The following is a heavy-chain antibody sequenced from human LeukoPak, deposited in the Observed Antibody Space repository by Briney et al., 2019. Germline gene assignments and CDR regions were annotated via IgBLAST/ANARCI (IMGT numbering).Heavy chain of an antibody. V-gene: IGHV3-23*01. CDR3: AKSTRLPHDDLDI. CDR1: GFTFSSYW. J-gene: IGHJ3*02. Sequence: GGSLRLSCAASGFTFSSYWMHWVRQAPGKGLEWVSAISGSGGSTYYTDSVKGRFTISRDNSKNTLYLQMNSLRAQDTAVYYCAKSTRLPHDDLDIWGQGTMVTVSS. CDR2: ISGSGGST. D-gene: IGHD6-25*01.